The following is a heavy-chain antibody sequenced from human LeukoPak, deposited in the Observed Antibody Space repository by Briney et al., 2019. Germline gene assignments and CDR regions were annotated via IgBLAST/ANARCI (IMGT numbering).Heavy chain of an antibody. D-gene: IGHD3-10*01. Sequence: NSSETLSLTCAVYGGSFSGYYWSWIRQPPGKGLEWIGEINHSGSTNYNPSLKSRVTISVDTSKNQFSLKLSSVTAADTAVYYCARMVRGVVSKRYFDYWGQGTLVTVSS. V-gene: IGHV4-34*01. CDR1: GGSFSGYY. CDR2: INHSGST. J-gene: IGHJ4*02. CDR3: ARMVRGVVSKRYFDY.